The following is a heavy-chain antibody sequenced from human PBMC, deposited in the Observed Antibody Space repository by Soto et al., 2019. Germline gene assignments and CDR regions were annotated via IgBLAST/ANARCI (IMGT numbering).Heavy chain of an antibody. CDR3: ARLNGYCISTNCHGYYGMDV. V-gene: IGHV4-39*01. Sequence: PSATLSLTCTVSGCSVTSSSSSWGWIRQSPSMGLEWIWTIYSSENTYYNPSLLSRVTISVDTSKNEFSVRLSSVTAADTAVYYCARLNGYCISTNCHGYYGMDVWGQGTTVT. D-gene: IGHD2-2*03. CDR1: GCSVTSSSSS. J-gene: IGHJ6*02. CDR2: IYSSENT.